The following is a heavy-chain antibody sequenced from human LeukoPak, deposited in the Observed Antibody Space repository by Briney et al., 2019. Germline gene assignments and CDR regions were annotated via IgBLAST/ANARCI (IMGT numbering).Heavy chain of an antibody. CDR1: GGSFSGYY. V-gene: IGHV4-34*01. J-gene: IGHJ6*03. CDR2: INHSGST. Sequence: SETLSLTCAVYGGSFSGYYWSWIRQPPGKGLEWIGEINHSGSTNYNPSLKSRVTISADTSKNQFSLKLSSVTAADTAVYYCARRGRYCSSTSCPYYYYMDVWGKGTTVTISS. D-gene: IGHD2-2*01. CDR3: ARRGRYCSSTSCPYYYYMDV.